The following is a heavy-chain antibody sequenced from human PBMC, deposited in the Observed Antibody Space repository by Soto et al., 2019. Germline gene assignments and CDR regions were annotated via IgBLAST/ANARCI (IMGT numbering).Heavy chain of an antibody. CDR3: ARGTWIQLSNNWFDP. D-gene: IGHD5-18*01. CDR2: IYYSGST. V-gene: IGHV4-59*01. CDR1: GGSISSYY. Sequence: SETLSLTCTVSGGSISSYYWSWIRQPPGKGLEWIGYIYYSGSTNYNPSLKSRVTISVDTSKNQFSLKLSSVTAVDTAVYYCARGTWIQLSNNWFDPWGQGTLVTVSS. J-gene: IGHJ5*02.